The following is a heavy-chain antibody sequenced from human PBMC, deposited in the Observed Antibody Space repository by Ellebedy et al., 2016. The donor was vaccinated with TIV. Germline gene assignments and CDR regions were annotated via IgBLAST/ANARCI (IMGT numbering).Heavy chain of an antibody. D-gene: IGHD6-19*01. CDR1: GGPLRSSTYY. V-gene: IGHV4-39*01. J-gene: IGHJ5*02. CDR3: PGLGDRSGWYEGS. CDR2: IFYTGSS. Sequence: MPSETLSLTCSVSGGPLRSSTYYWGWIRQSPGKRLEWIGTIFYTGSSDSNPSLTSRVTMSLHTSKNQVSLKLTSVTAADTAVYYCPGLGDRSGWYEGSWGQGALVTVSS.